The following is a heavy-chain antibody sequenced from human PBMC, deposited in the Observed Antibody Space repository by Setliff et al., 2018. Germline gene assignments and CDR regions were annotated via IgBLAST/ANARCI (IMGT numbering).Heavy chain of an antibody. Sequence: ASVKVSCKASGYTSTTNALHWVRQAPGQSLEWVGWISPHNGNTYYAPKFQGTVLMTADTSTTTAYLELRSLRSDDTAVYYCSRLVRFCTRIVCQRLSGDDYWGQGTLVTVSS. CDR2: ISPHNGNT. J-gene: IGHJ4*02. V-gene: IGHV1-18*01. CDR1: GYTSTTNA. CDR3: SRLVRFCTRIVCQRLSGDDY. D-gene: IGHD3-10*01.